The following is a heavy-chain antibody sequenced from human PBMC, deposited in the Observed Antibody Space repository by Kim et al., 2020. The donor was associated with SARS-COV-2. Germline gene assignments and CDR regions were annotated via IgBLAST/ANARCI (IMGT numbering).Heavy chain of an antibody. V-gene: IGHV3-21*01. D-gene: IGHD1-26*01. Sequence: GGSLRLSCAASGFTLSSYTLTWVRQAPGKGLEWVSSISTSSSYIYYADSVKGRFTISRDNARKSLYLQMNNMRVDDTAVYYCARRQWEPPTYYMDVWGKG. CDR2: ISTSSSYI. J-gene: IGHJ6*03. CDR3: ARRQWEPPTYYMDV. CDR1: GFTLSSYT.